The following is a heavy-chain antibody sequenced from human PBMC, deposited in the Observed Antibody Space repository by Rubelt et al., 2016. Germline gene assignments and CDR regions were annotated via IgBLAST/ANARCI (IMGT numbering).Heavy chain of an antibody. D-gene: IGHD6-13*01. V-gene: IGHV4-34*01. Sequence: QVQLQQWGAGLLKPSETLSLTCAVYGGSFSGYYWSWIRQPPGKGLEWIGEINHSGSTNYNPSLKSRVTISVDTSKNQFSLKLSSVTAADTALYYCTRGGSSSHFPYFDYWGQEILVTVSS. J-gene: IGHJ4*02. CDR1: GGSFSGYY. CDR2: INHSGST. CDR3: TRGGSSSHFPYFDY.